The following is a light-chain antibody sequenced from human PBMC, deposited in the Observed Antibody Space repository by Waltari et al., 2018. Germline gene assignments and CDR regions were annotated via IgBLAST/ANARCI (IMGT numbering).Light chain of an antibody. Sequence: QSVLTQPPSVSGAPGQRVTISCTGSSSNIRAGYAVHWYKQLPGTAPKLLIYANRNRPSGVPDRFSGSKSGTSASLAITGLQPEDEADYYCQSYDSSLTGRPWVFGGGTKLTVL. J-gene: IGLJ3*02. CDR2: ANR. CDR3: QSYDSSLTGRPWV. V-gene: IGLV1-40*01. CDR1: SSNIRAGYA.